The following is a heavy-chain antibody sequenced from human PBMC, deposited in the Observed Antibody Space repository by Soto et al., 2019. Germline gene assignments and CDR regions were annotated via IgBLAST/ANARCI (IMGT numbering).Heavy chain of an antibody. CDR1: GYTFINYA. CDR3: ARSPRSGGNYYYGMDV. CDR2: INAGNGNT. Sequence: QVQLVQSGAEVKKPGASVKVSCKASGYTFINYAIHWVRQAPGQRLEWMGWINAGNGNTLYSQKFQGRVTITRDTSAKTAYMELSSLTSEDTTVYYCARSPRSGGNYYYGMDVWGQGTTVTVSS. V-gene: IGHV1-3*01. D-gene: IGHD3-3*01. J-gene: IGHJ6*02.